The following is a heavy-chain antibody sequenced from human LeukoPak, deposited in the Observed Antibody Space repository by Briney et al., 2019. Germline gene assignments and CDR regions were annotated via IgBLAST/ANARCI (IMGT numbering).Heavy chain of an antibody. CDR2: IDTDGTST. J-gene: IGHJ4*02. Sequence: PGGSLRLSCAASGFTFSIYWMHWVRQAPGKGLVWVSRIDTDGTSTSYADSVKGRFTISRDNAKSTLYLQMNSLRAEDTAVYYCARPYYDSSGYQYPPDYWGQGTLVTVSS. CDR1: GFTFSIYW. V-gene: IGHV3-74*01. CDR3: ARPYYDSSGYQYPPDY. D-gene: IGHD3-22*01.